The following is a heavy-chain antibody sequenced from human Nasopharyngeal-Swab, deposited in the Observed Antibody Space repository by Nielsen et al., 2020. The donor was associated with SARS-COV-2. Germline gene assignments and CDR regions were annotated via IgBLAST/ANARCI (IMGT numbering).Heavy chain of an antibody. CDR1: GFTFSIYS. D-gene: IGHD5-18*01. J-gene: IGHJ5*02. V-gene: IGHV3-48*01. Sequence: AQPLRLSCPASGFTFSIYSTTWTRQAPAKGLEWISYVSSTTYTTYYVDSVKGRFTISRDNAKNSLYLKMKSLRAEDTALYYCVKRGYLCDNINQGDWFDPWGLGTLVTVSS. CDR3: VKRGYLCDNINQGDWFDP. CDR2: VSSTTYTT.